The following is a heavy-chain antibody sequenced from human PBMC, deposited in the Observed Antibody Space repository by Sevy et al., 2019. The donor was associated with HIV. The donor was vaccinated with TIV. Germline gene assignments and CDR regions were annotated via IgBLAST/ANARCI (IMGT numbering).Heavy chain of an antibody. J-gene: IGHJ3*02. V-gene: IGHV3-23*01. D-gene: IGHD3-22*01. Sequence: GGSLRLSCAASEFTFSSYALNWVRQAPGKGLEWVSTISGSGGSTYYAASVKGRFTISRDNSKNTLYLQMDSLRAEDTAVYYCAKDRYHTSGYYPEGAFDIWGQGTMVTVSS. CDR3: AKDRYHTSGYYPEGAFDI. CDR2: ISGSGGST. CDR1: EFTFSSYA.